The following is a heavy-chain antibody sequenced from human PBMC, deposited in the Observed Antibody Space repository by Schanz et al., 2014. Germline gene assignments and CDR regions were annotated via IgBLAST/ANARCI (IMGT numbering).Heavy chain of an antibody. Sequence: EVQLVESGGGLVKPGGSLRLSCAASGFTFITYTMNWIRQAPGKGLEWVSYISGTTTYTNYADSVKGRFTISRDNAKNSLYLQMNSLRAEDTAVYYCASGVHVSSLQKGLQFWGRGTLVIVSS. CDR1: GFTFITYT. J-gene: IGHJ1*01. CDR2: ISGTTTYT. D-gene: IGHD3-10*01. V-gene: IGHV3-21*05. CDR3: ASGVHVSSLQKGLQF.